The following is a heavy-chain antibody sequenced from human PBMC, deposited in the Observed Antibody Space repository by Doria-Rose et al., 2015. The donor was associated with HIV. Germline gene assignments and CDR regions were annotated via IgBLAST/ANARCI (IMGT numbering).Heavy chain of an antibody. Sequence: TVSSHYMSWVRQAPGKGLEWVALVYSDGSTYYADSVKGRFTISRDNSKSTLYLQMHSLRAEDTAFYYCAGGTSYSDYDQLGYWGQGILVTVSS. CDR2: VYSDGST. V-gene: IGHV3-66*01. J-gene: IGHJ4*02. D-gene: IGHD5-12*01. CDR1: TVSSHY. CDR3: AGGTSYSDYDQLGY.